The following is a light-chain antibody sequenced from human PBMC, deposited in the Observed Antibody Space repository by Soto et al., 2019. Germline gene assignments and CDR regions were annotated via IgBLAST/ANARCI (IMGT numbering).Light chain of an antibody. V-gene: IGKV3-15*01. CDR1: QSVNSR. Sequence: EIVLTQSPGTLSLSPGERATLSCRASQSVNSRLAWYQHKPGQAPRLLIYGASTRATDMPGRFSGRGAGAEFTLTISSLQSEDFAVYYCQQYRSWPRTFGQGTKVDIK. J-gene: IGKJ1*01. CDR3: QQYRSWPRT. CDR2: GAS.